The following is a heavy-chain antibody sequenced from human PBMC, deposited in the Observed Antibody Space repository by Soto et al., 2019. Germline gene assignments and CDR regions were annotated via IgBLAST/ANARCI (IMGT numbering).Heavy chain of an antibody. Sequence: SVKVSCKASGGTFSSYAISWVRQAPGQGLEWMGGIIPIFGTANYAQKFQGRVTITADKSTSTAYMELSSLRSEDTAVYYCASTLGYCSGGSCPNGMDVWGQGTTVTVSS. D-gene: IGHD2-15*01. CDR1: GGTFSSYA. CDR3: ASTLGYCSGGSCPNGMDV. CDR2: IIPIFGTA. V-gene: IGHV1-69*06. J-gene: IGHJ6*02.